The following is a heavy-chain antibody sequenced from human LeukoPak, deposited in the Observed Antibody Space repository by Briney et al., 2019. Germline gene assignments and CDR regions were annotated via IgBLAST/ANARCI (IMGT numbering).Heavy chain of an antibody. V-gene: IGHV3-48*02. Sequence: PGGSLRLSCAASGFTFSNYNLIWVRQAPGKGLEWVSYISTSSSTIHYADSVKGRSTISRDNAKNSLYLRMNSLRDEDTAVYYCAIDLGHCGSISCRSRGRGTLVTVSS. CDR2: ISTSSSTI. J-gene: IGHJ4*02. CDR1: GFTFSNYN. D-gene: IGHD2-2*01. CDR3: AIDLGHCGSISCRS.